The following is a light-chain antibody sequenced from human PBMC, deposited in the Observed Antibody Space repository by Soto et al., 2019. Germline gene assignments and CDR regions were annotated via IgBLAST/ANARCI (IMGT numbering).Light chain of an antibody. CDR3: QQYNVWPLT. CDR2: VAS. CDR1: RGVNRN. V-gene: IGKV3-15*01. Sequence: EIVMTQSPVTLSVSPGDRATLSCRAVRGVNRNLAWYQQKPGQTPKLLIYVASTRATGIPARFSGSGSGTEFTLTISSLQSEDFAVYYCQQYNVWPLTFGGGTKVEFK. J-gene: IGKJ4*01.